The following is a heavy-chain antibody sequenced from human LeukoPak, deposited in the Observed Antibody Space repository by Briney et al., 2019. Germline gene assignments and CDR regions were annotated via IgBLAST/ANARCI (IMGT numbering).Heavy chain of an antibody. CDR3: ARVTEGIVGATGPFDI. CDR2: IIPILGIA. Sequence: SVKVSCKASGYTFTSYGISWVRQAPGQGLEWMGRIIPILGIANYAQKFQGRVTITADKSTSTAYMELSSLRSEDTAVYYCARVTEGIVGATGPFDIWGQGTMVTVSS. CDR1: GYTFTSYG. J-gene: IGHJ3*02. V-gene: IGHV1-69*04. D-gene: IGHD1-26*01.